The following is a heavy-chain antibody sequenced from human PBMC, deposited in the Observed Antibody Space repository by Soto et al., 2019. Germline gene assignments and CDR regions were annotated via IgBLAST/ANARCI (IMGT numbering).Heavy chain of an antibody. J-gene: IGHJ4*02. CDR1: GFTFSSYG. CDR2: ISYSGGNT. CDR3: ATFIFCSSTSCYGREGGY. Sequence: EVQLLESGGGLVQPGGSLRLSCAASGFTFSSYGMSWVRQAPGKGLEWVSAISYSGGNTYYADSVKGRFAISRDNSKNTLSLQMNSLRAEDTAVYYCATFIFCSSTSCYGREGGYWGQGTLVTVSS. V-gene: IGHV3-23*01. D-gene: IGHD2-2*01.